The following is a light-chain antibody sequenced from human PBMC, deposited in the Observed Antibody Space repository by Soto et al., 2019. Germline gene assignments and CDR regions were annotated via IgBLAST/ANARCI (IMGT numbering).Light chain of an antibody. V-gene: IGLV1-44*01. CDR2: SNN. J-gene: IGLJ1*01. CDR3: AAWDDSLNGYV. Sequence: QSVLTQPPSASGTPGQRVTISCSGSSSNIGSNAVNWYLHLPGTAPKLLINSNNQRPSGVPDRFSGSKSGTSASLAISGLQSEDEADYYCAAWDDSLNGYVFGTGTKLTVL. CDR1: SSNIGSNA.